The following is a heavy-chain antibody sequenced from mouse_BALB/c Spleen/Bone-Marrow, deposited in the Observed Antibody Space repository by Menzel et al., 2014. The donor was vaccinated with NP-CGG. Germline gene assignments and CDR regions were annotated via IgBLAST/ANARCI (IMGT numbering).Heavy chain of an antibody. Sequence: DVKLQESGPELVKPGASMKISCKTSGYSFTGYTMNWVKQSHGKNLEWIGLINPYNGGTSYNQNFKGKATLTVDKSSSTAYMELLSLTSEDSAVYYCARDYYGSTSYYYAMDYWGQGTSVTVSS. CDR1: GYSFTGYT. CDR3: ARDYYGSTSYYYAMDY. D-gene: IGHD1-1*01. V-gene: IGHV1-18*01. CDR2: INPYNGGT. J-gene: IGHJ4*01.